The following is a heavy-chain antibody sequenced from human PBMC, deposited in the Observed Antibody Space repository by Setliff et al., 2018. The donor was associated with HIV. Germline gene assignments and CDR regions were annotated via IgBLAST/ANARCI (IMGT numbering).Heavy chain of an antibody. Sequence: GESLKISCQASGYSFTNYWIGWVRQMPGKGLEWIGVIYPGDFVTRYGPSFRGQVFISADRSITTAYLQWDSLKASDTAMYYCTRRRRAPGIEDLEAYWGQGTLVTVSS. J-gene: IGHJ4*02. V-gene: IGHV5-51*01. CDR2: IYPGDFVT. D-gene: IGHD1-26*01. CDR1: GYSFTNYW. CDR3: TRRRRAPGIEDLEAY.